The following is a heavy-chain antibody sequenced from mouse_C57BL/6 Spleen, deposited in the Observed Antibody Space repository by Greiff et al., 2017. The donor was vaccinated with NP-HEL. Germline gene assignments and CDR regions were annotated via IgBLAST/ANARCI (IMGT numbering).Heavy chain of an antibody. CDR1: GFTFSSYG. J-gene: IGHJ4*01. CDR3: ARQDDGYYAMDY. V-gene: IGHV5-6*01. Sequence: EVKLVESGGDLVKPGGSLKLSCAASGFTFSSYGMSWVRQTPDKRLEWVATISSGGSYTYYPDSVKGRFTISRDNAKNTLYLQMSSLKSEDTAMYYCARQDDGYYAMDYWGQGTSVTVSS. CDR2: ISSGGSYT. D-gene: IGHD2-3*01.